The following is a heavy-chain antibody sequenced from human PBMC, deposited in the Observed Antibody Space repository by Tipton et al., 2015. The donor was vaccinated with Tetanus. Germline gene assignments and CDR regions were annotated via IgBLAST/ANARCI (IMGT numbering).Heavy chain of an antibody. J-gene: IGHJ4*02. V-gene: IGHV1-18*01. D-gene: IGHD4-11*01. Sequence: QSGAEVKKPGASVKVSCKASGYTFTGYGIAWVRQAPGQGLEWMGWISPYNGNTNYAQNFQGRVTMTTETSTSTAYMELRSLISDDTAVYYCARDYSIPYYFDYWGQGTRVIVSS. CDR2: ISPYNGNT. CDR1: GYTFTGYG. CDR3: ARDYSIPYYFDY.